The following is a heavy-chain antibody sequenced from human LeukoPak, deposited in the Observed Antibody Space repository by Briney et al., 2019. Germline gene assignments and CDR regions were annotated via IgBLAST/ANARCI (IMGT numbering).Heavy chain of an antibody. J-gene: IGHJ4*02. V-gene: IGHV4-38-2*02. D-gene: IGHD1-26*01. Sequence: SETLSLTCTVSGGSISSYYLGWIRQPPGKGLEWIGSIYHSGSTYYNPSLKSRVTISVDTSKNQFSLKLSSVTAADTAVYYCARAQWELPPADYWGQGTLVTVSS. CDR3: ARAQWELPPADY. CDR2: IYHSGST. CDR1: GGSISSYY.